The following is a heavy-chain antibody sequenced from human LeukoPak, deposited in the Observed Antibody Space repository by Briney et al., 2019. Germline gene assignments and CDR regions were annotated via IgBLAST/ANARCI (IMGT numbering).Heavy chain of an antibody. CDR3: ARRDFGTTGTGAFDI. CDR1: GGSISSSSYY. Sequence: SETLSLTCTVSGGSISSSSYYWGWIRQPPGKGLEWIGSIYYSGSTYYNPSLKSRVTISVDTSKNQFSLKLSSVTAADTAVYYCARRDFGTTGTGAFDIWGQGTVVTVSS. D-gene: IGHD1-1*01. CDR2: IYYSGST. V-gene: IGHV4-39*01. J-gene: IGHJ3*02.